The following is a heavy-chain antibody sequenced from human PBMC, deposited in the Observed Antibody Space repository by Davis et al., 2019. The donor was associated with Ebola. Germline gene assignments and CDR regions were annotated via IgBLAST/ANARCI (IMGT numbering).Heavy chain of an antibody. CDR3: ARDHPPIRTTVVTPDAFDI. J-gene: IGHJ3*02. D-gene: IGHD4-23*01. CDR2: IIPIFGTA. CDR1: GGTFSSYA. V-gene: IGHV1-69*13. Sequence: SVKVSCKASGGTFSSYAISWVRQAPGQGLEWMGGIIPIFGTANYAQKFQGRVTITADESTSTAYMELSSLRSEDTAVYYCARDHPPIRTTVVTPDAFDIWGQGTMVTVSS.